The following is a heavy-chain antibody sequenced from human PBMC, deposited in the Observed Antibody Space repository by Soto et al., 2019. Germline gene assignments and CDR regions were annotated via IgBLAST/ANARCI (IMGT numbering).Heavy chain of an antibody. CDR3: TSSFVVVTAIAAS. V-gene: IGHV3-73*02. Sequence: EVQLVESGGGLVQPGGSLKLSCAASGFTFSDSTMHWVRQASGKGLEWVGRIRNKANSYATAYAASVKGRCPVSRDDSKNTAYLQMNGLKTEDTAVYYCTSSFVVVTAIAASWGQGTLVTVSS. CDR2: IRNKANSYAT. CDR1: GFTFSDST. D-gene: IGHD2-21*02. J-gene: IGHJ5*02.